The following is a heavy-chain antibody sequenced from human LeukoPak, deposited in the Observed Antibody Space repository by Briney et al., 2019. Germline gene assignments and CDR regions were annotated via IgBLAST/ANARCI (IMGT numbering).Heavy chain of an antibody. CDR2: INHSGST. CDR3: ARPYCSSTSCYDWNDY. D-gene: IGHD2-2*01. J-gene: IGHJ4*02. CDR1: GGSFSGYY. V-gene: IGHV4-34*01. Sequence: SETLSLTCAVYGGSFSGYYWSWIRRPPGKGLEWIGEINHSGSTNYNPSLKSRVTISVDTSKNQFSLKLSSVTAADTAVYYCARPYCSSTSCYDWNDYWGQGTLVTVSS.